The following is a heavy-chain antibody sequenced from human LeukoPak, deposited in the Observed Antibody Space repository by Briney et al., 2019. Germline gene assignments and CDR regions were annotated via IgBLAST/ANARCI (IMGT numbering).Heavy chain of an antibody. CDR2: INHSGST. CDR1: GGSFSGYY. Sequence: SETLSLTCAVYGGSFSGYYWSRIRQPPGKGLEWIGEINHSGSTNYNPSLKSRVTISVDTSKNQFSLKLSSVTAADTAVYYCARVTAMATGDAFDIWGQGTMVTVS. V-gene: IGHV4-34*01. CDR3: ARVTAMATGDAFDI. J-gene: IGHJ3*02. D-gene: IGHD5-18*01.